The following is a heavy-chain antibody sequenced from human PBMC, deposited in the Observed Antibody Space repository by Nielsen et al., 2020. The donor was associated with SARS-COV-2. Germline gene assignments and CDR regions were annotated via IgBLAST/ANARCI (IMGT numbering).Heavy chain of an antibody. J-gene: IGHJ4*02. CDR1: GFTFSDYY. CDR3: AKGGPLLTRFLEWSGD. V-gene: IGHV3-11*01. D-gene: IGHD3-3*01. CDR2: ISSSGSTI. Sequence: GESLKISCAASGFTFSDYYMSWIRQAPGKGLEWVSYISSSGSTIYYADSVKGRFTISRDNAKNSLYLQMNSLRAEDTAVYYCAKGGPLLTRFLEWSGDWGQGTLVTVSS.